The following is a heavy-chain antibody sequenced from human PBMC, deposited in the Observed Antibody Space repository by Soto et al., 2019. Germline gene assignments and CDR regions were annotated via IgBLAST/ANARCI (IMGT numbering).Heavy chain of an antibody. CDR3: AKGAEGYVVSSLDS. CDR1: GFRFSDFA. V-gene: IGHV3-23*01. J-gene: IGHJ4*02. CDR2: ITGTASST. D-gene: IGHD5-12*01. Sequence: VQLLASGGGFVQPGGSLRLSCAASGFRFSDFAMTWVRQAPGRGLEWVSAITGTASSTYYADSVKGRFTISRDNSKNTLYLQINSLRAEDTAIYYCAKGAEGYVVSSLDSWGQGTLVTVSS.